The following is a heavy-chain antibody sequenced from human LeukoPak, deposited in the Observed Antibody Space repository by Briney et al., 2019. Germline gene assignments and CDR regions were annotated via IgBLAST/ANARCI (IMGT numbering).Heavy chain of an antibody. Sequence: GASVKVSCKASGYTFTSYAMHWVRQAPGQRLEWMGWINAGNGNTKYSQKFQGRVTITRDTSASTAYMELSSLRSEDTAVYYCARDSNIVVVVAYYFDYWGQGTLVTVSS. D-gene: IGHD2-15*01. CDR1: GYTFTSYA. CDR2: INAGNGNT. J-gene: IGHJ4*02. V-gene: IGHV1-3*01. CDR3: ARDSNIVVVVAYYFDY.